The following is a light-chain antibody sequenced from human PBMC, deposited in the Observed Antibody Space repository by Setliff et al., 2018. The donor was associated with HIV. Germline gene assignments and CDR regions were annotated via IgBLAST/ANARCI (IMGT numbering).Light chain of an antibody. CDR3: ASWDDTLKVYV. Sequence: QSVLTQPPSASGTPGQSVTISCSGSHSNIGTTTVNWYQRLPGAAPKLLIYTNSLRPSGVPNRFSGSKSGTSASLAISGLRSKDEAEYYCASWDDTLKVYVFGSGTKVTVL. CDR1: HSNIGTTT. J-gene: IGLJ1*01. CDR2: TNS. V-gene: IGLV1-44*01.